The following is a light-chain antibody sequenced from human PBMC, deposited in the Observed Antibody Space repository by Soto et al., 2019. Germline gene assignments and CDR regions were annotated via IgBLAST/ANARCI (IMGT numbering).Light chain of an antibody. J-gene: IGLJ1*01. CDR1: SSVVGGYNY. V-gene: IGLV2-14*01. Sequence: QSALTQPASVSGSPGQSITISCTGTSSVVGGYNYVSWYQQHPGKAPKLMIYAVTDRPSGVSSRFSGSKSANTASLTISGLQAEDEADYYCSSYTSSSTLFGTGTKVTVL. CDR3: SSYTSSSTL. CDR2: AVT.